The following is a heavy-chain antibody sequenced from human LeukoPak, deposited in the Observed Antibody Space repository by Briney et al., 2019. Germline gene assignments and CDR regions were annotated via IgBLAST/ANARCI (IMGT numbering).Heavy chain of an antibody. J-gene: IGHJ4*02. CDR2: IYRGGST. CDR3: ARDRGAAAGN. V-gene: IGHV3-53*01. D-gene: IGHD6-13*01. Sequence: GRSLRLSCAASGFTFSNYAMSWVRQAPGKGLEWVSVIYRGGSTYYADSVKGRFTMSRDNSKNRVYLQMDSLRAEDTAVYYCARDRGAAAGNWGQGTLVTVSS. CDR1: GFTFSNYA.